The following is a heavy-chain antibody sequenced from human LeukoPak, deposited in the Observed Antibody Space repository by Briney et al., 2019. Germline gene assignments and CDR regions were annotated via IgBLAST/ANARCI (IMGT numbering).Heavy chain of an antibody. Sequence: GGSLRLSCAASGFTFSSYAMHWVRQAPGKGLEWVAVISYDRSNKYYADSVKGRFTISRDNSKNTLYLQMNSLRAEDTAVYYCAKDRVVVVAATNFDYWGQGTLVTVSS. V-gene: IGHV3-30-3*01. CDR3: AKDRVVVVAATNFDY. CDR1: GFTFSSYA. CDR2: ISYDRSNK. D-gene: IGHD2-15*01. J-gene: IGHJ4*02.